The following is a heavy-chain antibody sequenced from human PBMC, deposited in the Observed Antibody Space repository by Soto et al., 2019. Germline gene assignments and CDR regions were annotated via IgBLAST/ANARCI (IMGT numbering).Heavy chain of an antibody. CDR1: GGTFSSYT. V-gene: IGHV1-69*02. Sequence: SVKVSCKASGGTFSSYTISWVRQAPGQGLEWMGRIIPILGIANYAQKFQGRVTITADKSTSTAYMELSSLRSEDTAVYYCARLKEDYDILTGYQTRPIWGQGTMVTVSS. CDR3: ARLKEDYDILTGYQTRPI. CDR2: IIPILGIA. D-gene: IGHD3-9*01. J-gene: IGHJ3*01.